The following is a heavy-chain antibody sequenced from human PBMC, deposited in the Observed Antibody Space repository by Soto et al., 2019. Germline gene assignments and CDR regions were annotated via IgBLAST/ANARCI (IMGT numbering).Heavy chain of an antibody. Sequence: XATLSLTFTGSGASISSYFDIGVRQHPGKGLEWIGSVYYTETTYYNPSLKSRVTISVDTSKTQFSLNLRSVTAADTAVYYCERDPAAVPRAFDYWGRGTLVTVSS. CDR3: ERDPAAVPRAFDY. J-gene: IGHJ4*02. CDR2: VYYTETT. V-gene: IGHV4-59*01. CDR1: GASISSYF. D-gene: IGHD6-13*01.